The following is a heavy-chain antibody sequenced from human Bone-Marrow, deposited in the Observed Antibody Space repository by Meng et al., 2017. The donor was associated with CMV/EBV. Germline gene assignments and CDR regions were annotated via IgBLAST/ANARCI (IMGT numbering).Heavy chain of an antibody. CDR1: GFTFSSYG. CDR3: ARAPRAARSSYYFDY. V-gene: IGHV3-30*02. D-gene: IGHD6-6*01. J-gene: IGHJ4*02. Sequence: GESLKISCAASGFTFSSYGMHWVRQAPGKGLEWVAFIRYDGSNKYYADSVKGRFTISRDNSKNTLYLQMNSLRAEDTAVYYCARAPRAARSSYYFDYWGQGNLVTVSS. CDR2: IRYDGSNK.